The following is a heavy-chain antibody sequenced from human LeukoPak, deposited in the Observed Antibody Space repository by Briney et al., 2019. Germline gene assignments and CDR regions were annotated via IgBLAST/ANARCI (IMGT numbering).Heavy chain of an antibody. Sequence: SSETLSLTCAVYGGSLSGYYWSWIRQPPGKGLEWIGEINHSGSTNYNPSLKSRVTISVDTSKNQFSLKLSSVTAADTAVYYCARGTDIVVVVAATFHWFDPWGQGTLVTVSS. D-gene: IGHD2-15*01. CDR3: ARGTDIVVVVAATFHWFDP. CDR1: GGSLSGYY. J-gene: IGHJ5*02. V-gene: IGHV4-34*01. CDR2: INHSGST.